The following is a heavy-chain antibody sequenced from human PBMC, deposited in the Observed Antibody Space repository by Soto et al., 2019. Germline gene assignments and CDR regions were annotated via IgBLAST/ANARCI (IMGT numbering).Heavy chain of an antibody. CDR2: IDPSDSYT. J-gene: IGHJ6*02. D-gene: IGHD2-21*02. V-gene: IGHV5-10-1*01. Sequence: GESLKISCKGSGYSFTSYWISWVRQMPGKGLEWMGRIDPSDSYTNYSPSFQGHVTISADKSISTAYLQWSSLKASDTAMYYCARRYCGGDCYPDYYYYYGMDVWGQGTTVTVSS. CDR3: ARRYCGGDCYPDYYYYYGMDV. CDR1: GYSFTSYW.